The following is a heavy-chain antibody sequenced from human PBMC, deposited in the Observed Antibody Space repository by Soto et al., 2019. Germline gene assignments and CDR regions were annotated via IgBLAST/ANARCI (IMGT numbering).Heavy chain of an antibody. Sequence: QVHLVQSGAEVQKPGSSVKVSCKASGGTFSSYAIGWVRQAPGQGLEWMGGFIPIFGTTNYAQKFQGRVTITADESTSTAYMELSSLRSEDTAVYYCTRDRGRRYNDGRGYYYSAYWGQGTLVTVSS. J-gene: IGHJ4*02. CDR1: GGTFSSYA. V-gene: IGHV1-69*01. CDR3: TRDRGRRYNDGRGYYYSAY. D-gene: IGHD3-22*01. CDR2: FIPIFGTT.